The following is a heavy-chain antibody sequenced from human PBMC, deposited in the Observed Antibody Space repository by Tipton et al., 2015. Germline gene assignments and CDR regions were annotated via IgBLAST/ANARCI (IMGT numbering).Heavy chain of an antibody. CDR2: IWYDGNNK. D-gene: IGHD6-19*01. Sequence: SLRLSCAASGFTVNTKYIHWVRQAPGKRLEWVAVIWYDGNNKYYADSVKGRFTISRDNSKNTLDLQMNSLRAEDTAVYHCAKGSSSGWYGWFDPWGQGTLVTVSS. V-gene: IGHV3-33*06. J-gene: IGHJ5*02. CDR1: GFTVNTKY. CDR3: AKGSSSGWYGWFDP.